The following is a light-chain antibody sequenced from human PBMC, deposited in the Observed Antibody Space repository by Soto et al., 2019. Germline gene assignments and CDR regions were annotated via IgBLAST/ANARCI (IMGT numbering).Light chain of an antibody. J-gene: IGKJ1*01. V-gene: IGKV1-5*01. CDR2: HAS. Sequence: DIQMTQSPSTLPASVGDRVTITCRASQSISNWLAWYRQKPGTAPKVLIYHASNLQSGVPSRFSGSGSGTEFTLTISSLQPDDFATYYCQQYTNYPWTFGQGTKVDIK. CDR3: QQYTNYPWT. CDR1: QSISNW.